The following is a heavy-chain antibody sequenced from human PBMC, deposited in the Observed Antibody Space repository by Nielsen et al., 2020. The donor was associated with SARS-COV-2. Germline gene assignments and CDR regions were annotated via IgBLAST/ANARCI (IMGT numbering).Heavy chain of an antibody. CDR2: IYSGGST. D-gene: IGHD6-13*01. V-gene: IGHV3-53*01. Sequence: WIRQPPGKGLEWVSVIYSGGSTYYADSVKGRFTISRDNSKNTLYLQMNSLRAEDTAVYYCARDSTSSWYDQYYYYYYGMDVWGQGTTVTVSS. J-gene: IGHJ6*02. CDR3: ARDSTSSWYDQYYYYYYGMDV.